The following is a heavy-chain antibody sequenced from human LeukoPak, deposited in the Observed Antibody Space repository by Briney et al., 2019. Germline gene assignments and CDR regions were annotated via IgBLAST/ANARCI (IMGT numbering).Heavy chain of an antibody. V-gene: IGHV3-48*04. CDR3: TRGFDVSDY. Sequence: GGSLRLSCAVSGLTFSSYSMNWVRQAPGKGLEWVSYISSSGGTMYCADSVKGRFTISRDNAKNSLYLQMNSLRVEDTAMYYCTRGFDVSDYWGQGTVVTVSS. J-gene: IGHJ4*02. CDR2: ISSSGGTM. D-gene: IGHD3-10*02. CDR1: GLTFSSYS.